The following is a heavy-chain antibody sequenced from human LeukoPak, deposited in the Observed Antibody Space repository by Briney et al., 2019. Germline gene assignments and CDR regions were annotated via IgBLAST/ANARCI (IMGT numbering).Heavy chain of an antibody. J-gene: IGHJ6*04. CDR3: AELGITMIGGV. V-gene: IGHV3-21*01. CDR1: GFTFSSYS. Sequence: GGPLRLSCAASGFTFSSYSMNWVRQAPGKGLEWVSSISSSSSYIYYTDSVKGRFTISRDNAKNSLYLQMNSLRAEDTAVYYCAELGITMIGGVWGKGTTVTISS. CDR2: ISSSSSYI. D-gene: IGHD3-10*02.